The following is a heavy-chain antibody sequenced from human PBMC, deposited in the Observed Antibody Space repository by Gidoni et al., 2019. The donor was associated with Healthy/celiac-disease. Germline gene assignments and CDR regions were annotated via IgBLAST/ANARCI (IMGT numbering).Heavy chain of an antibody. Sequence: ISGVRQAPGQGLGWLGGIIPIFGTANYAQKRQGRVTVTADESTSTAYMELSSLKSEDTAVYYLARKVGNDFWSGDYSHWGQGTLVTVSS. V-gene: IGHV1-69*01. CDR3: ARKVGNDFWSGDYSH. J-gene: IGHJ4*02. D-gene: IGHD3-3*01. CDR2: IIPIFGTA.